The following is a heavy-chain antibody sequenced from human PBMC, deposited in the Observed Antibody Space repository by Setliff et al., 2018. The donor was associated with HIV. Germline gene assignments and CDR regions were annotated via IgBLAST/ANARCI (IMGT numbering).Heavy chain of an antibody. Sequence: SETLSLTCTVSGGSISDHYWSWIRRPAGKGLEWIGRIYSSGSTDYSPSLKSRLTLSVDTSKNQFSLKLNSATAADTAVYYCARDNLTATTVTTYHYYYMDIWGKGTTVTVSS. V-gene: IGHV4-4*07. J-gene: IGHJ6*03. CDR2: IYSSGST. CDR1: GGSISDHY. D-gene: IGHD4-17*01. CDR3: ARDNLTATTVTTYHYYYMDI.